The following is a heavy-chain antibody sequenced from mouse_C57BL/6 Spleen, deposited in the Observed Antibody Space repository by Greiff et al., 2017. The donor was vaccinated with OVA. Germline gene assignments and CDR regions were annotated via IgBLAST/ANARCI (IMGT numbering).Heavy chain of an antibody. CDR3: ARGLITTVVANWYFDV. CDR1: GYTFTSYW. CDR2: IDPNSGGT. D-gene: IGHD1-1*01. J-gene: IGHJ1*03. V-gene: IGHV1-72*01. Sequence: QVQLQQPGAELVKPGASVKLSCKASGYTFTSYWMHWVKQRPGRGLEWIGRIDPNSGGTKYNEKFKSKATLTVDKPSSTAYMQLSSLTSEDSAVYYCARGLITTVVANWYFDVWGTGTTVTVSS.